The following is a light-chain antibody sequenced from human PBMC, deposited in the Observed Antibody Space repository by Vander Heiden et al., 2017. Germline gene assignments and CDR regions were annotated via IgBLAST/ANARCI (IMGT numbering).Light chain of an antibody. CDR2: GNS. Sequence: QSVLTQPPSVSGAPGQRVTISCTGSSPNIGAGYDVHWYQQLPGTAAKLLIYGNSNRPSGVPDRFSGSKSGTSASLAITGLQADDEADYYCQSYDSSLSGSVFGGGTKLTVL. CDR1: SPNIGAGYD. CDR3: QSYDSSLSGSV. V-gene: IGLV1-40*01. J-gene: IGLJ2*01.